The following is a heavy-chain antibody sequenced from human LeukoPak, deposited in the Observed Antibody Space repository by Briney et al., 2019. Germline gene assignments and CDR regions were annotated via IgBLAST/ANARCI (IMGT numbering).Heavy chain of an antibody. V-gene: IGHV3-43D*03. Sequence: GGSLRLSCAASGFTFDDYAMHWVRQPPGKGLEWVSLIHWDGGSAYYADSVKGRFSISRDNNKNTLYLQMNTLRAEDTALYYCARDMYGFLDHWGQGTLVTVSS. D-gene: IGHD2-8*02. CDR3: ARDMYGFLDH. J-gene: IGHJ4*02. CDR2: IHWDGGSA. CDR1: GFTFDDYA.